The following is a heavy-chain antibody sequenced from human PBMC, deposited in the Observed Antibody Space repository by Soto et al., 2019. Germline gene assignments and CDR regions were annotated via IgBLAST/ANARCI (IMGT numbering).Heavy chain of an antibody. D-gene: IGHD3-9*01. CDR3: ARGGEGYYGILTGS. Sequence: QVQLVESGGGVVQPGRSLRLSCAASGFTFSSYGMHWVRQAPGKGLEWVAVIWYDGSNKYYADSVQGRFTISRDNSKNTMYLQMNSLRAEDTAVYYCARGGEGYYGILTGSWGQGTLVTVSS. CDR2: IWYDGSNK. J-gene: IGHJ4*02. CDR1: GFTFSSYG. V-gene: IGHV3-33*01.